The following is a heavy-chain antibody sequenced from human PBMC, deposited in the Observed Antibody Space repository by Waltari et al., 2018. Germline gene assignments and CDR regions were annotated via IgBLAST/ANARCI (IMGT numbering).Heavy chain of an antibody. J-gene: IGHJ2*01. CDR3: AKEKGLIAVAGNWYFDL. CDR1: GYTFTSYD. D-gene: IGHD6-19*01. V-gene: IGHV1-8*01. Sequence: QVQLVQSGAEVKKPGASVKVSCKASGYTFTSYDINWVRQATGQGLEWMGWMNHNSGNTGYAQKFQGRFTISRDNSKNTLYLQMNSLRAEDTAVYYCAKEKGLIAVAGNWYFDLWGRGTLVTVSS. CDR2: MNHNSGNT.